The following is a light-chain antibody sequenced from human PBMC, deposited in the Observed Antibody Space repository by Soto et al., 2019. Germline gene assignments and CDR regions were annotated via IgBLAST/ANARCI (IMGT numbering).Light chain of an antibody. V-gene: IGLV2-14*01. J-gene: IGLJ3*02. CDR2: EVS. CDR3: SSYTTSSTRV. CDR1: SSDVGGYKF. Sequence: QSALTQPASVSGSPGQSITISCTGTSSDVGGYKFVSWYQQHPGKAPKLMIYEVSNRPSGVSNRFSGSTSGNTASLTISGLQAEDEDDYYCSSYTTSSTRVFGGGTKLTVL.